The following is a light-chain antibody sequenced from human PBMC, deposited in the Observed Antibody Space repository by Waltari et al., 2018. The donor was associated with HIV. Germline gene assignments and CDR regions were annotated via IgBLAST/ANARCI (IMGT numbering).Light chain of an antibody. Sequence: QSALTQPASVSGSPRQSITISCAGASNDVGYYNLVSLYQQHPGKAPKLLIYEVTKRPSGSCYRFRGAKSGNMASLTICGLQGEDEADYYCCSYAGSGTWVFGGGTKVTGL. CDR1: SNDVGYYNL. CDR2: EVT. J-gene: IGLJ3*02. V-gene: IGLV2-23*02. CDR3: CSYAGSGTWV.